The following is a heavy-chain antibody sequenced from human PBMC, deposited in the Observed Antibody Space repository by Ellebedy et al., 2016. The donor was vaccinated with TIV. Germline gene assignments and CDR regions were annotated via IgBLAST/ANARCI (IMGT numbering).Heavy chain of an antibody. D-gene: IGHD3-3*01. Sequence: AASVKVSCKVSGYTLTELSMHWVRQAPGKGLEWMGGFDPEDGETLYAQKFQGRVTMTEDTYTDTAYMDLSSLRSEDTAVYYCATLQDFWSGYPTTPLDYWGQGTLVTVSS. J-gene: IGHJ4*02. CDR3: ATLQDFWSGYPTTPLDY. CDR1: GYTLTELS. V-gene: IGHV1-24*01. CDR2: FDPEDGET.